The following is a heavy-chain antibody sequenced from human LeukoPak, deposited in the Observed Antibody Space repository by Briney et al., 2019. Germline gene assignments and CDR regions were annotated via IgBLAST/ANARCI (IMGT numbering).Heavy chain of an antibody. D-gene: IGHD3-16*02. CDR1: GGSISSYY. CDR2: IYYSGYT. CDR3: ARRSYHYYGMDV. Sequence: PSETLSLTCSVSGGSISSYYWSWIRQPPGRGLEWIGYIYYSGYTNYNPSLKSRVTISVDTSKNQFSLKLTSVTAADTAVYYCARRSYHYYGMDVWGQGTTVTVSS. J-gene: IGHJ6*02. V-gene: IGHV4-59*08.